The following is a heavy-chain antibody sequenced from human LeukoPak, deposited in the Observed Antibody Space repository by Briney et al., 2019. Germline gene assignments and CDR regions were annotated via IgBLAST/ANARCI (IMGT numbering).Heavy chain of an antibody. CDR2: INHSGST. V-gene: IGHV4-39*07. CDR3: ARFYGLGYFDY. Sequence: SETLSLTCTVSGGSISSGGYYWSWIRQPPGKGLEWIGEINHSGSTNYNPSLKSRVTISVDTSKNQFSLKLSSVTAADTAVYYCARFYGLGYFDYWGQGTLVTVSS. D-gene: IGHD4-17*01. J-gene: IGHJ4*02. CDR1: GGSISSGGYY.